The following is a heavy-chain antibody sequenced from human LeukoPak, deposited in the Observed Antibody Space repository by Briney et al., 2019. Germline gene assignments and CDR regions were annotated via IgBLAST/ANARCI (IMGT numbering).Heavy chain of an antibody. CDR1: GFSLSTSGMC. J-gene: IGHJ4*02. CDR2: IDWDDDK. CDR3: ARGPLGVTAIPHFDY. V-gene: IGHV2-70*11. D-gene: IGHD2-21*02. Sequence: SGPALVKPTQTLTLTCTFSGFSLSTSGMCVSWIRQPPGKALERLARIDWDDDKYYSTSLKTRLTISKDTSKNQVVLTMTNMDPVDTATYYCARGPLGVTAIPHFDYWGQGTLVTVSS.